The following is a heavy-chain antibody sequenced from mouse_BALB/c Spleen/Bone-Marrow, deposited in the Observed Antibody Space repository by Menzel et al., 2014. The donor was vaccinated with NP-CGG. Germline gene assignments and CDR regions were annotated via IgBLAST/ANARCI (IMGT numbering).Heavy chain of an antibody. CDR1: GFSLTNYG. J-gene: IGHJ1*01. V-gene: IGHV2-9*02. CDR3: ARKDYGSRWWYLDL. D-gene: IGHD1-1*01. CDR2: IWAGGST. Sequence: QVQLQESGPGLVAPSQSLSITCTVSGFSLTNYGVHWVRQPPGKGLEWLGLIWAGGSTNYNSALMSRLSISKDNSKSQVFLKMNRLQTDDTGMYYCARKDYGSRWWYLDLWGAGTTVTVSS.